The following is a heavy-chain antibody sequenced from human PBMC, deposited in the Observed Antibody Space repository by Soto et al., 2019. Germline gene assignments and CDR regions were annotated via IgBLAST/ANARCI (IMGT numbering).Heavy chain of an antibody. CDR1: GFTFSSYD. CDR3: ARDLALTMVRGVIISFFFDY. D-gene: IGHD3-10*01. Sequence: PGGSLRLSCAASGFTFSSYDMHWVRQATGKGLEWVSAIGTAGDPYYPGSVKGRFTISRENAKNSLYLQMNSLRAGDTAVYYCARDLALTMVRGVIISFFFDYWGQGTLVTVSS. V-gene: IGHV3-13*05. J-gene: IGHJ4*02. CDR2: IGTAGDP.